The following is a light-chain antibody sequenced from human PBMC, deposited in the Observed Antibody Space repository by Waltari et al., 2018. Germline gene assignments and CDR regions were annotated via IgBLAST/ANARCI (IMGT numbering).Light chain of an antibody. CDR3: CSYTTTDTYV. V-gene: IGLV2-14*03. CDR2: DVS. CDR1: SSDVGRYEY. J-gene: IGLJ1*01. Sequence: SALPQPASVSGSPGQSIPIYCTGTSSDVGRYEYVSWYQHHPGKAPKLIIYDVSKRPSGVSNRFSGSTSGYTASLTISGLQSEDEADYYCCSYTTTDTYVFGSGTKVTVL.